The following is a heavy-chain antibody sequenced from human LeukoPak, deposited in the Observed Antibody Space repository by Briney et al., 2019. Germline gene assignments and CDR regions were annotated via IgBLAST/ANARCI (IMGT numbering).Heavy chain of an antibody. Sequence: GGSLRLSCAASGFTFSSYGMHWVRQAPGKGLEWVAFIRYDGSNKYYADSVKGRLTISRDNSKNTLYLQMNSLRAEDTAIYYCVKDRSDNSSWYLGDYWGQGTLVAVSS. CDR1: GFTFSSYG. J-gene: IGHJ4*02. CDR3: VKDRSDNSSWYLGDY. V-gene: IGHV3-30*02. D-gene: IGHD6-13*01. CDR2: IRYDGSNK.